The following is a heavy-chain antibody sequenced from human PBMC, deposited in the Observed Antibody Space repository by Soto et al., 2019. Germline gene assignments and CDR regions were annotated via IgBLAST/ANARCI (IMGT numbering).Heavy chain of an antibody. CDR1: GWSFSGYY. Sequence: QVHLQQWGAGLLKPSETLSLTCAVYGWSFSGYYWGWIRQPPGQGLEWIGEINNSGSTNYNQSLKGRAPISVGTYNNQLSLKLSSVTAADTAVYYCARGRGDGYNQHWYFDLWGRGTLVTVSS. V-gene: IGHV4-34*01. D-gene: IGHD3-10*01. J-gene: IGHJ2*01. CDR3: ARGRGDGYNQHWYFDL. CDR2: INNSGST.